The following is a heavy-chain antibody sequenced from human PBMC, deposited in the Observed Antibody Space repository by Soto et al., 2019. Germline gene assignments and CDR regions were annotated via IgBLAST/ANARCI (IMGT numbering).Heavy chain of an antibody. CDR1: GFTFSNYA. D-gene: IGHD2-8*01. J-gene: IGHJ4*02. V-gene: IGHV3-23*01. CDR2: ISGSGSST. Sequence: EVQVLDSGGGLVQPGGSLRLSCAASGFTFSNYAMNWVRQAPGKGLEWVSAISGSGSSTYYADSVKGRFTISRDNSKNPLSLQMNSLGAADTAVYYCGKGTRFCINGVCVVMNYWAQGTLVTVSS. CDR3: GKGTRFCINGVCVVMNY.